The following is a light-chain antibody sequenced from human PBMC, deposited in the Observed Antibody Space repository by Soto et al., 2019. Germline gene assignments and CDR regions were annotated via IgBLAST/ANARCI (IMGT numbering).Light chain of an antibody. CDR1: QSVSSN. J-gene: IGKJ2*01. V-gene: IGKV3-15*01. Sequence: EVVRTQSPATLSVSPGERATLSCRASQSVSSNLAWYQQKPGQAPRLLLYGASTRATGIPARFGGSGSGTEFTLTISSLQSEDFAVYYCQQYNNWYTFGQGTKLEIK. CDR2: GAS. CDR3: QQYNNWYT.